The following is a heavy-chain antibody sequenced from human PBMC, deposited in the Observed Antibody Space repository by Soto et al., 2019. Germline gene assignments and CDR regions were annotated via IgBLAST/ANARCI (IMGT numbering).Heavy chain of an antibody. CDR3: VNIGPNYCSSTSCYIDY. J-gene: IGHJ4*02. Sequence: GGSLRLSCAASGFTFSSYAMSWVRQAPGKGLEWVSAISGSGGSTYYADSVKGRFTISRDNSKNTLYLQMNSLRAEDTAVYYCVNIGPNYCSSTSCYIDYWGQGTLVTVSS. CDR1: GFTFSSYA. D-gene: IGHD2-2*02. V-gene: IGHV3-23*01. CDR2: ISGSGGST.